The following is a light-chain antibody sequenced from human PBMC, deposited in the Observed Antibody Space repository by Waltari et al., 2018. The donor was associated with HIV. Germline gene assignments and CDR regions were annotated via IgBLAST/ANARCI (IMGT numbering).Light chain of an antibody. J-gene: IGLJ7*01. CDR2: EDN. CDR3: SSSDRSGNYRV. Sequence: YELTQPPSVSVSPGQTARIPCSGVALPTEDTHWYQLKSGPAPVLVIYEDNKRPSGIPERFSGSSSGTRATLTISGAQAEDEADYYCSSSDRSGNYRVFGAGTKLTVL. CDR1: ALPTED. V-gene: IGLV3-10*01.